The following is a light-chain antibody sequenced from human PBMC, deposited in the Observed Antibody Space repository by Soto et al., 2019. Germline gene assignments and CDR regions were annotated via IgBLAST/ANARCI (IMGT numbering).Light chain of an antibody. CDR3: QHRTNWPRT. J-gene: IGKJ2*01. CDR2: DTS. Sequence: EVVLTQSPVTLSLSPGERATLSCRASQSVGTFLAWYQQKPGQAPRLIIYDTSTRATGIPARFSGTGSGTDFALTISSVEPDDFAVYFCQHRTNWPRTFGQGTKLDIK. V-gene: IGKV3-11*01. CDR1: QSVGTF.